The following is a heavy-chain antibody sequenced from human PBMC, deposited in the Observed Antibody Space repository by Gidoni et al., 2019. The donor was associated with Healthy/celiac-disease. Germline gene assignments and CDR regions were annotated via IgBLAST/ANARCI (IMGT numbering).Heavy chain of an antibody. Sequence: QVQLVESGGGVVPPGRSLRLSCAASGFTFSNYAVHWVRQAPGKGLEWVAVISYDGSNKYYADSVKGRFTISRDNSKNTLYLQMNSLRAEDTAVYYCARREAADYWGQGTLVTVSS. D-gene: IGHD6-13*01. V-gene: IGHV3-30-3*01. CDR1: GFTFSNYA. CDR2: ISYDGSNK. CDR3: ARREAADY. J-gene: IGHJ4*02.